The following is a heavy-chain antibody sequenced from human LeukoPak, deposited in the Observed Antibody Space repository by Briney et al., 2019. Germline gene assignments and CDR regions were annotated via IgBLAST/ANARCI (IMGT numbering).Heavy chain of an antibody. Sequence: GGSLRLSCAASGFTFSSYSMSWVRQAPGKGLEWVSAISGSGGSTYYADSVKGRFTISRDNSKNTLYLRMNSLRAEDTAVYYCAIAPNYDFWSGYYPFDYWGQGTLVTVSS. CDR2: ISGSGGST. CDR1: GFTFSSYS. J-gene: IGHJ4*02. CDR3: AIAPNYDFWSGYYPFDY. D-gene: IGHD3-3*01. V-gene: IGHV3-23*01.